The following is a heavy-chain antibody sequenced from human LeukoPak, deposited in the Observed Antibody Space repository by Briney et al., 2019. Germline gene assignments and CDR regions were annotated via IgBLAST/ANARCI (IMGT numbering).Heavy chain of an antibody. V-gene: IGHV3-30-3*01. J-gene: IGHJ5*02. D-gene: IGHD4-11*01. CDR1: GFTFSSYA. Sequence: GGSLRLSCAASGFTFSSYAMHWVRQAPGKGLEWVAVISYDGNNKYYADSVKGRFTISRDNSKNTLYLQMNSLRAEDTAVYYCASYSNYWFDLWGQGTLVTVSS. CDR3: ASYSNYWFDL. CDR2: ISYDGNNK.